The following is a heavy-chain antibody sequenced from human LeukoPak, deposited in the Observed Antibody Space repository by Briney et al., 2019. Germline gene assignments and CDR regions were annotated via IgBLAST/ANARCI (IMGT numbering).Heavy chain of an antibody. CDR1: GFTFSSYS. D-gene: IGHD3-16*01. V-gene: IGHV3-21*01. CDR3: TRVSYADGGYFDY. CDR2: ISRSTNYT. Sequence: GSLRLSCAASGFTFSSYSMNWVRQAPGKGLEWVSSISRSTNYTYYADSVKGRFTISRDNAKSSLYLQMNSLTAEDTAVYYCTRVSYADGGYFDYWGQGTLVTVSS. J-gene: IGHJ4*02.